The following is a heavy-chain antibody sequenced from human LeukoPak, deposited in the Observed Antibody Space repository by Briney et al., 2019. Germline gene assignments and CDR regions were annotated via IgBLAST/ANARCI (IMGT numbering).Heavy chain of an antibody. CDR2: INHSGST. J-gene: IGHJ5*02. CDR3: ASHRYVVVTPSGWFDP. Sequence: SETLSLTCAVYGGSFSGYYWSWIRQPPGKGLEWVGEINHSGSTNYNPSLKSRVTISVDTSKNKFSLRLSSVTAADSAVYYCASHRYVVVTPSGWFDPWGQGTLVTVSS. V-gene: IGHV4-34*01. D-gene: IGHD2-21*02. CDR1: GGSFSGYY.